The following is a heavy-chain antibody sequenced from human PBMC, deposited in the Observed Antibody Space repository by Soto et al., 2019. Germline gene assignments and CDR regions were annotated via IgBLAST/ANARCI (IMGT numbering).Heavy chain of an antibody. CDR1: GGSFSGYY. D-gene: IGHD3-9*01. V-gene: IGHV4-34*01. CDR3: ARESHDILTGPPWVWYFDL. CDR2: INDRGSI. J-gene: IGHJ2*01. Sequence: QVQLQQWGAGPLRPLETLSLTCGVSGGSFSGYYWAWIRQSPGKGLEWIGEINDRGSINYNPSLRSRVSISVDTSKNHCSLNLRSVTAAYTAVYYCARESHDILTGPPWVWYFDLWGRGTLVTVSS.